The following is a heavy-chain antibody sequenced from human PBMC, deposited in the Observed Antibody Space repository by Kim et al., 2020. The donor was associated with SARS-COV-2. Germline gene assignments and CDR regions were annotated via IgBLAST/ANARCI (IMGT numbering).Heavy chain of an antibody. J-gene: IGHJ4*02. CDR2: ISSSGSTI. Sequence: GGSLRLSCAASGFTFSDYYMSWIRQAPGKGLEWVSYISSSGSTIYYADSVKGRFTISRDNAKNSLYLQMNSLRAEDTAVYYCARDRWGEMDYYDSIGYYFGYWGQGTLVTVSS. CDR1: GFTFSDYY. V-gene: IGHV3-11*01. CDR3: ARDRWGEMDYYDSIGYYFGY. D-gene: IGHD3-22*01.